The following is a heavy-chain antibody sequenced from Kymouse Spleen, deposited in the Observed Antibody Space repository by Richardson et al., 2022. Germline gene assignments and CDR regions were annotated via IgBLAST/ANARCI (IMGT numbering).Heavy chain of an antibody. CDR1: GGSFSGYY. Sequence: QVQLQQWGAGLLKPSETLSLTCAVYGGSFSGYYWSWIRQPPGKGLEWIGEINHSGSTNYNPSLKSRVTISVDTSKNQFSLKLSSVTAADTAVYYCARVVIIGGMDVWGQGTTVTVSS. CDR3: ARVVIIGGMDV. CDR2: INHSGST. D-gene: IGHD3-3*01,IGHD3-9*01. V-gene: IGHV4-34*01. J-gene: IGHJ6*02.